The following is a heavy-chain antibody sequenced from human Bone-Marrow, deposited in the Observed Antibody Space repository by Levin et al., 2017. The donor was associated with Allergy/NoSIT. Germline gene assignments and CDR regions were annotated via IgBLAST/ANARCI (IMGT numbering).Heavy chain of an antibody. CDR2: MNPNSGNT. Sequence: PGESLKISCKASGYTFTSYDIIWVRQATGQGLEWMGWMNPNSGNTGYAQKFQGRVTMTRNTSISTAYMELSSLRSEDTAVYYCASMPYSSSSQLNDYWGQGTLVTVSS. CDR1: GYTFTSYD. J-gene: IGHJ4*02. V-gene: IGHV1-8*01. CDR3: ASMPYSSSSQLNDY. D-gene: IGHD6-6*01.